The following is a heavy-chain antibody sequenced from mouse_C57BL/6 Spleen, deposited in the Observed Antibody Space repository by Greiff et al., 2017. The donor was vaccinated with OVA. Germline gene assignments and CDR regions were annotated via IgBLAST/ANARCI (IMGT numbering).Heavy chain of an antibody. Sequence: VQLQQPGAELVRPGSSVKLSCKASGYTFTSYWMDWVKQRPGQGLEWIGNIYPSDSETHYNQTFKDKATLTVDKSSSTAYMQLSSLTSEDSAVYYCARYGYDGGAWFAYWGQGTLVTVSA. V-gene: IGHV1-61*01. CDR2: IYPSDSET. CDR3: ARYGYDGGAWFAY. D-gene: IGHD2-2*01. CDR1: GYTFTSYW. J-gene: IGHJ3*01.